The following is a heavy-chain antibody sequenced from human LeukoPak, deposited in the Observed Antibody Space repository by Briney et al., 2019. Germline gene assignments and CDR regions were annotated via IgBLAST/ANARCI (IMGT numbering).Heavy chain of an antibody. CDR1: GASISSSEW. D-gene: IGHD1-1*01. Sequence: ESSETLSLTCAVSGASISSSEWWIWVRQPPGKELEWIGTIYYTGSTYYNPSLNSRVTISVDTSENQFSLELSSVTAADTAVYYRARHFPHMDPTGWKQGWFDPWGQGILVTVSS. V-gene: IGHV4-39*01. CDR2: IYYTGST. CDR3: ARHFPHMDPTGWKQGWFDP. J-gene: IGHJ5*02.